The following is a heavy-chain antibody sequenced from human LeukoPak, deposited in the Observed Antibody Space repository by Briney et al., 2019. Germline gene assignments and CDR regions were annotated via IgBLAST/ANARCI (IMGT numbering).Heavy chain of an antibody. V-gene: IGHV4-59*08. Sequence: SETLSLTCTVSGASISSYYWSWIRQPPGKGLEWIGYISYSGSTNYNPSLKSRVTISADTSKNQVSLTLSSVTAADTAAYYCARHPELYFFDYWGQGTLVTVSS. CDR1: GASISSYY. CDR2: ISYSGST. J-gene: IGHJ4*02. CDR3: ARHPELYFFDY. D-gene: IGHD3-10*01.